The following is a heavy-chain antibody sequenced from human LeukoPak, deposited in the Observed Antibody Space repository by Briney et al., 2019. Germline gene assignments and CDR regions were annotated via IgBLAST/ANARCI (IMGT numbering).Heavy chain of an antibody. V-gene: IGHV4-31*03. CDR1: GGSISSGGYY. D-gene: IGHD3-9*01. CDR3: ARVPRDILTGYFDY. J-gene: IGHJ4*02. CDR2: IYYSGST. Sequence: SQTLSLTCTVSGGSISSGGYYWSWIRQHPGKGLEWIGYIYYSGSTYYNPSLKSRVTISVDTSKNQFSLKLSSVTAADTAVYYCARVPRDILTGYFDYWGQGTLVTVSP.